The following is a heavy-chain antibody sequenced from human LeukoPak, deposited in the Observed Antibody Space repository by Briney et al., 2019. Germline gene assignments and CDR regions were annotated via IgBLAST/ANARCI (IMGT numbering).Heavy chain of an antibody. CDR3: ARALRIYYYFDY. Sequence: GGSLRLSCAASGFTFSSYWMHWVRQAPGKGLEWASYISSSSSTIYYADSVKGRFTISRDNAKNSLYLQMNSLRAENTAVYYCARALRIYYYFDYWGQGTLVTVSS. J-gene: IGHJ4*02. D-gene: IGHD1-26*01. CDR2: ISSSSSTI. V-gene: IGHV3-48*01. CDR1: GFTFSSYW.